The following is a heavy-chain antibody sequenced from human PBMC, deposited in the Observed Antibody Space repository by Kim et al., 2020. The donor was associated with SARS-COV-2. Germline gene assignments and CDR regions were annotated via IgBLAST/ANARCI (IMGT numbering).Heavy chain of an antibody. V-gene: IGHV1-3*01. CDR1: GYTFTSYA. Sequence: ASVKVSCKASGYTFTSYAMHWVRQAPGQRLEWMGWINAGNGNTKYSQKFQGRVTITRDTSASTAYMELSSLRSEDTAVYYCARVAMVRGVMRYYFDYWGQGTLVTVSS. CDR3: ARVAMVRGVMRYYFDY. D-gene: IGHD3-10*01. J-gene: IGHJ4*02. CDR2: INAGNGNT.